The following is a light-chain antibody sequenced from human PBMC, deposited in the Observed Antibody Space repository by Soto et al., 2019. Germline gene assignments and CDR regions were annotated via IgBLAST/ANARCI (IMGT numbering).Light chain of an antibody. CDR2: DAS. Sequence: EFVLTQSPGTLSLSPGERATLSCRASQTVRNNYLAWYQQKPGQAPRLLIYDASSRATGIPDRFSGSGSGTDFTLTISSLQPEDFATYYCQQYNSYSEAFGQGTKVDIK. J-gene: IGKJ1*01. CDR1: QTVRNNY. CDR3: QQYNSYSEA. V-gene: IGKV3-20*01.